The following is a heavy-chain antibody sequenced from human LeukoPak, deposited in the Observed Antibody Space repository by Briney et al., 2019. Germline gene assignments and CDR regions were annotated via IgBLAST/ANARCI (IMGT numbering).Heavy chain of an antibody. Sequence: GGSLRLSCAASGFNFNDYAMHWVRQAPGKGLEWVSGISWNSGSIGYADSVEGRFTISRDNAKKSLYLQMNSLRLEDTAMYYCAKDLVAVVGFDYWGQGTLVTVSS. CDR3: AKDLVAVVGFDY. J-gene: IGHJ4*02. D-gene: IGHD2-15*01. CDR1: GFNFNDYA. V-gene: IGHV3-9*01. CDR2: ISWNSGSI.